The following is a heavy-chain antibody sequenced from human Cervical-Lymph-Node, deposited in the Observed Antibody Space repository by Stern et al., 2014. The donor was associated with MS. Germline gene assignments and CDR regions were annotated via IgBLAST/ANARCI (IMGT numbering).Heavy chain of an antibody. CDR3: ARHGDTSFVY. D-gene: IGHD2-21*02. J-gene: IGHJ4*02. CDR1: GGSISNYY. CDR2: IYYIGTT. Sequence: VQLVESGPGLMQPSETLSLTCTVSGGSISNYYWSWIRQPPGKGLEWIGYIYYIGTTNYNPSLKSRVTISVDTSKNQFSLRLSSVSVADTAVYYCARHGDTSFVYWGQGTLVTISS. V-gene: IGHV4-59*08.